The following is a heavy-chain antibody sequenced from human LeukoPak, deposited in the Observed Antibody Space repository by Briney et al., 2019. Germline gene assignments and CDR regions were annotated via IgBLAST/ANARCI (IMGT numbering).Heavy chain of an antibody. J-gene: IGHJ4*02. Sequence: ASVKVSCKASGYTFTGYDINWVRQATGQGLEWMGWMNPNSGGTNYAQQFQGRVTMTRDTSIRAAYMELSRLRSDYTAVYYCARDGGGITFGGVIVRPDYWGQGTLVTVSS. V-gene: IGHV1-2*02. CDR3: ARDGGGITFGGVIVRPDY. CDR2: MNPNSGGT. D-gene: IGHD3-16*02. CDR1: GYTFTGYD.